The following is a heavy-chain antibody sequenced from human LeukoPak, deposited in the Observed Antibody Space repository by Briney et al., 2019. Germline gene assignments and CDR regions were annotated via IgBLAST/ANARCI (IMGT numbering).Heavy chain of an antibody. J-gene: IGHJ6*03. Sequence: SETLSLTCTVSGGSISSSSYSWGWIRQPPGKGLEWIGSIYYSGSTYFNPSLKSRVTISVDTSKNQFSLKLSSVTAADTAVYYCARVRDWNYVNYYYYMDVWGKGTTVTVSS. CDR3: ARVRDWNYVNYYYYMDV. V-gene: IGHV4-39*07. D-gene: IGHD1-7*01. CDR2: IYYSGST. CDR1: GGSISSSSYS.